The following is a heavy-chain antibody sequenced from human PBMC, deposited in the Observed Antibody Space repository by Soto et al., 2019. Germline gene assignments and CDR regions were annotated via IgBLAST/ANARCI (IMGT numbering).Heavy chain of an antibody. J-gene: IGHJ5*02. CDR3: ARQDDYVWGSYRYRGSWFDP. Sequence: SETLSLTCAVYGGSFSGYYWSWIRQPPGKGLEWIGEINHSGSTNYNPSLKSRVTISVDTSKNQFSLKLSSVTAADTAVYYCARQDDYVWGSYRYRGSWFDPWGQGTLVTVSS. CDR1: GGSFSGYY. D-gene: IGHD3-16*02. CDR2: INHSGST. V-gene: IGHV4-34*01.